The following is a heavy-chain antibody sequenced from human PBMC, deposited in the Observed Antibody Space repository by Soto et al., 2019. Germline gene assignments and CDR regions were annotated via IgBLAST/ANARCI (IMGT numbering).Heavy chain of an antibody. V-gene: IGHV3-73*01. CDR3: TRHRLSYGGNRPGYYYYGMDV. CDR1: GFTFSGSA. J-gene: IGHJ6*02. D-gene: IGHD4-17*01. Sequence: GGSLRLSCAASGFTFSGSAMHRVRQASGKGLEWVGRIRSKANSYATAYAASVKGRFTISRDDSKNTAYLQMNSLKTEDTAVYYCTRHRLSYGGNRPGYYYYGMDVWGQGTTVTVS. CDR2: IRSKANSYAT.